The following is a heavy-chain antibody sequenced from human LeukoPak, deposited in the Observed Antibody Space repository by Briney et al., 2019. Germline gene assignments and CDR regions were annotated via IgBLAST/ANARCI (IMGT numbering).Heavy chain of an antibody. CDR3: AHRPGRGIPAAH. D-gene: IGHD2-21*01. Sequence: AGPTLVNPTQTLTLTCTFSGFSLDTNGVGVSWIRQPPGKALEWRALIYWDDDRQCSHNLTYRLTITKDTTKKQVVLTMTNMDPVDTATYYCAHRPGRGIPAAHWGNGTMVSVSS. J-gene: IGHJ6*04. CDR2: IYWDDDR. CDR1: GFSLDTNGVG. V-gene: IGHV2-5*02.